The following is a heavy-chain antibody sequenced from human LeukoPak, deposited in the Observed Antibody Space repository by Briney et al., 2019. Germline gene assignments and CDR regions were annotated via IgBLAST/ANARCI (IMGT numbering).Heavy chain of an antibody. CDR2: IYHSGTT. CDR1: GGSISNNNW. J-gene: IGHJ3*02. CDR3: TKSDGYGLIRI. D-gene: IGHD3-10*01. Sequence: SETLSLTCSVSGGSISNNNWWSWVRQSPGKGLEWIGNIYHSGTTHYNPSLKSRATISVDKSKNQFSLKVISMTAADTAVYYCTKSDGYGLIRICGRGTMVTVPS. V-gene: IGHV4-4*02.